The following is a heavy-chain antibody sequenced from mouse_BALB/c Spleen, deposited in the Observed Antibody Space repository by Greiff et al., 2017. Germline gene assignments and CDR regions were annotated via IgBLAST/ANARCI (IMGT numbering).Heavy chain of an antibody. V-gene: IGHV1-77*01. CDR2: IYPGSGST. CDR3: AREGDGYVAWFAY. Sequence: VQLVESGPELVKPGASVKMSCKASGYTFTDYVISWVKQRTGQGLEWIGEIYPGSGSTYYNEKFKGKATLTADKSSNTAYMQLSSLTSEDSAVYFCAREGDGYVAWFAYWGQGTLVTVSA. D-gene: IGHD2-2*01. J-gene: IGHJ3*01. CDR1: GYTFTDYV.